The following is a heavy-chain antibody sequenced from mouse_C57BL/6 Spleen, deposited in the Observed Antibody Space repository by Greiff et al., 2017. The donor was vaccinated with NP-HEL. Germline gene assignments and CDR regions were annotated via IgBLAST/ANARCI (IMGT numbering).Heavy chain of an antibody. CDR1: GFTFSSYA. J-gene: IGHJ2*01. D-gene: IGHD2-3*01. Sequence: EVQVVESGGGLVKPGGSLKLSCAASGFTFSSYAMSWVRQTPEKRLEWVATISDGGSYTYYPDNVKGRFTISRDNAKNNLYLQMSHLKSEDTAMYYCARDGYYFWGQGTTLTVSS. CDR3: ARDGYYF. CDR2: ISDGGSYT. V-gene: IGHV5-4*01.